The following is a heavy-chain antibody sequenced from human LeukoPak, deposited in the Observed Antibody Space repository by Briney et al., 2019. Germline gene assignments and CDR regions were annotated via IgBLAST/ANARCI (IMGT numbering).Heavy chain of an antibody. D-gene: IGHD2-2*01. CDR2: IYYSGST. Sequence: PSETLSLTCAVSGGSISSYYWSWIRQPPGKGLEWIGYIYYSGSTNYNPSLKSRVTISVDTSKNQFSLKLSSVTAADTAVYYCVRVVPAAMDEAFDIWGQGTMVTVSS. V-gene: IGHV4-59*01. CDR1: GGSISSYY. J-gene: IGHJ3*02. CDR3: VRVVPAAMDEAFDI.